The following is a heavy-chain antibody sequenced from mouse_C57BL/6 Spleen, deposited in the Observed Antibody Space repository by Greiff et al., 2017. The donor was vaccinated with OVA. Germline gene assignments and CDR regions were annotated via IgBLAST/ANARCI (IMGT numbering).Heavy chain of an antibody. Sequence: EVKLEESGGGLVQPGGSMKLSCVASGFTFSNYWMNWVRQSPEKGLEWVAQIRLKSDNYATNYAESVKGRFTISRDDSKSSVYLQMNNLRAEDTGIYYCSPMDFYAMDYWGQGTSVTVSS. CDR2: IRLKSDNYAT. V-gene: IGHV6-3*01. J-gene: IGHJ4*01. D-gene: IGHD2-1*01. CDR3: SPMDFYAMDY. CDR1: GFTFSNYW.